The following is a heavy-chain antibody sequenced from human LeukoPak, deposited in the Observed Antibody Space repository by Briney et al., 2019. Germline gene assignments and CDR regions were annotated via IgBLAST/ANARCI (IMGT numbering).Heavy chain of an antibody. CDR2: FDVIDSET. CDR3: AAGRPYSLLDY. CDR1: GSSLNQLS. Sequence: GASVTVSCTVSGSSLNQLSLYWVRQAPGKGLEWMGGFDVIDSETFYAQKFQGRVTMTDDSSTDTAYMELGSLTSDDTAVYYCAAGRPYSLLDYWGQGTLVTVSS. V-gene: IGHV1-24*01. J-gene: IGHJ4*02. D-gene: IGHD5-18*01.